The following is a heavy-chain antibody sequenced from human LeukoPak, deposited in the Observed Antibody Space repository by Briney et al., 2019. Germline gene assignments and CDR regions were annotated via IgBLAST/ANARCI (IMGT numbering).Heavy chain of an antibody. V-gene: IGHV1-69*05. Sequence: SVKVSCKASGGTFSSYAISWVRQAPGQGLEWMGRIIPIFGTANYAQKFQGRVTITTDESTSTAYMELSSLRSEDTDVYYCARETKRHNGECHTWGQGTLVTVSS. CDR1: GGTFSSYA. D-gene: IGHD2-8*01. CDR3: ARETKRHNGECHT. CDR2: IIPIFGTA. J-gene: IGHJ5*02.